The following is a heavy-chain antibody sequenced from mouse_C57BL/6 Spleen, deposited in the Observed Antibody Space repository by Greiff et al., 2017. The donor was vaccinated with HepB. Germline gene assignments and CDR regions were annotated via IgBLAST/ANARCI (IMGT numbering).Heavy chain of an antibody. V-gene: IGHV5-6*01. CDR1: GFTFSSYG. CDR3: ARRGTTVVEGFAY. J-gene: IGHJ3*01. Sequence: EVQLVESGGDLVKPGGSLKLSCAASGFTFSSYGMSWVRQTPDKRLEWVATISSGGSYTYYPDSVKGRFTISRDNAKNTLYLQMSSLKSEDTAMYYCARRGTTVVEGFAYWGQGTLVTVSA. D-gene: IGHD1-1*01. CDR2: ISSGGSYT.